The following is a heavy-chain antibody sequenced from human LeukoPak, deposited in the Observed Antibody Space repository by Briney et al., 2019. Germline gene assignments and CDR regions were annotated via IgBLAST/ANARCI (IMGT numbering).Heavy chain of an antibody. CDR3: AAVAGLGNAFDI. CDR1: GYTFTGYY. J-gene: IGHJ3*02. CDR2: INPSSGGT. Sequence: ASVKVSCKASGYTFTGYYMHWVRQAPGQGLEWMGWINPSSGGTNYAQKFQGRVTMTRDTSISTAYMELSRLRSDDTAVYYCAAVAGLGNAFDIWGQGTMVTVSS. V-gene: IGHV1-2*02. D-gene: IGHD6-19*01.